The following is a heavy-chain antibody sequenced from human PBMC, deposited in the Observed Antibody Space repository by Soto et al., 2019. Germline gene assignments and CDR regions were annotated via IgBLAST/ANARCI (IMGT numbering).Heavy chain of an antibody. CDR2: IYPGDSDT. V-gene: IGHV5-51*01. CDR1: GYSFTSYW. CDR3: ASKRASGYSTGDYYYGMDV. D-gene: IGHD3-22*01. Sequence: GESLKISFKGSGYSFTSYWIGWVRQMPVKGLEWMGIIYPGDSDTRYSPSFQGQVTISADKSISTAYLQWSSLKASDTAIYYCASKRASGYSTGDYYYGMDVWGQGTTVTVSS. J-gene: IGHJ6*02.